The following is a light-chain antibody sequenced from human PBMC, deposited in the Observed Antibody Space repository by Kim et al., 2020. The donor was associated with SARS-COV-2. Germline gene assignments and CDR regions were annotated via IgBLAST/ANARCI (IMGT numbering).Light chain of an antibody. J-gene: IGKJ1*01. CDR1: QILSSD. V-gene: IGKV3-11*01. CDR3: QHRSDWWT. Sequence: TLSAGERATLSCRASQILSSDLAWYQQKPGQAPRLLIYDASNRATGIPARFSGSGSGTDFTLTISSLEPDDFAVYYCQHRSDWWTFGQGTKVDIK. CDR2: DAS.